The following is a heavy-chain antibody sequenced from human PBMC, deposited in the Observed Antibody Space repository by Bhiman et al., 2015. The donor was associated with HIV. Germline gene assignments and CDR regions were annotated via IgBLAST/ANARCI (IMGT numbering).Heavy chain of an antibody. J-gene: IGHJ4*02. CDR1: GFTFNDYG. CDR2: ISSSSTYI. V-gene: IGHV3-21*03. D-gene: IGHD1-7*01. CDR3: AREPGGTTQGRFDY. Sequence: EVQLVESGGGVVRPGGSLRLSCAASGFTFNDYGMAWVRQAPGKGLEWVSSISSSSTYIYYGDSVKGRFTISRDNAKNSLYLQMNSLRAEDTAVFYCAREPGGTTQGRFDYWGQGTLVTVSS.